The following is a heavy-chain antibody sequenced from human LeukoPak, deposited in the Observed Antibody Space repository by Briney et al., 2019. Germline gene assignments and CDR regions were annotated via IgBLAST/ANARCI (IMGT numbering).Heavy chain of an antibody. D-gene: IGHD2-15*01. J-gene: IGHJ4*02. V-gene: IGHV3-53*01. Sequence: GGSLRLSCAASGFSVNTKFVSWVRQAPGKGLEWVSVMYTGGDTYYSDSVKGRFTISRDNSKNTVFLQMNSLRVEDTAMYYCARVASCDGGTCYYLDYWGQGTLVSVSS. CDR1: GFSVNTKF. CDR3: ARVASCDGGTCYYLDY. CDR2: MYTGGDT.